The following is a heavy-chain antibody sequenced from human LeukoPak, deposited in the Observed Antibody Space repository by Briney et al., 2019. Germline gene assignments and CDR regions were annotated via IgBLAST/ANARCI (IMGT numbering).Heavy chain of an antibody. D-gene: IGHD3-10*01. CDR3: VKDRLDFGELSPHLDN. V-gene: IGHV3-30*02. Sequence: GGSLRLSCAGSGFTFSSYGIHWVRQAPGEGLEWVSFIRYDGTYKYYADSVEGRFTVSRDDSKNTVYLQMNSLTADDTAVYYCVKDRLDFGELSPHLDNWGQGTLVTVSS. CDR2: IRYDGTYK. J-gene: IGHJ4*02. CDR1: GFTFSSYG.